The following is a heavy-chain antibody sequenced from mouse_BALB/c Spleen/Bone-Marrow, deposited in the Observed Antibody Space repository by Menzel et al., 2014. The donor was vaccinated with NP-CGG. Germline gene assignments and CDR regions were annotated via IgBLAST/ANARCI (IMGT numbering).Heavy chain of an antibody. CDR1: GYAFXNSW. V-gene: IGHV1-82*01. CDR2: IYPGDGDT. D-gene: IGHD2-3*01. CDR3: ARSDGYRAMDY. Sequence: QVQLKHSGPELVKPGASVKISCKASGYAFXNSWMNWVKQRPGQGLEWIGRIYPGDGDTYYNGKFKDKATLTADKSSSTAYMQLSSLTSVDSAVYFCARSDGYRAMDYWGQGTSVTVSS. J-gene: IGHJ4*01.